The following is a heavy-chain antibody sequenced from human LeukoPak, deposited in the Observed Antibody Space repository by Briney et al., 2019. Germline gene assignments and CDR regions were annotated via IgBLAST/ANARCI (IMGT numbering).Heavy chain of an antibody. Sequence: GGSLRLSCAASGFTFSSFWMHWVRQAPGKGLVWVSRINRDGSSTSYADSVRGRFTISRDNAENTVYLQMNSLRAEDTAVYYCARDDNWSLSWGQGTLVTVSS. CDR1: GFTFSSFW. D-gene: IGHD1-20*01. V-gene: IGHV3-74*01. CDR2: INRDGSST. J-gene: IGHJ4*02. CDR3: ARDDNWSLS.